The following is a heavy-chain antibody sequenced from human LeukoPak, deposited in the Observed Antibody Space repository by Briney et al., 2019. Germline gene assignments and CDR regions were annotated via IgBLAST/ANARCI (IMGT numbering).Heavy chain of an antibody. CDR2: IHYSGST. V-gene: IGHV4-59*01. D-gene: IGHD5-12*01. Sequence: PSETLSLTCTVSGDSISNYYWSWIRQPPGKGLEWIGYIHYSGSTNYNPSLKSRVTISVDTSKNQFSLKVSSVTAADTAVYFCARARYSGYVFDYRGQGTLVTVSS. CDR1: GDSISNYY. CDR3: ARARYSGYVFDY. J-gene: IGHJ4*02.